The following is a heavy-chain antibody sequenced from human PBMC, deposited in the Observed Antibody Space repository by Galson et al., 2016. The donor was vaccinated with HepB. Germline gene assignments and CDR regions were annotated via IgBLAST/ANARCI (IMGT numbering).Heavy chain of an antibody. CDR1: GFTFSSYD. CDR2: IGTAGDK. J-gene: IGHJ4*02. Sequence: SLRLSCATSGFTFSSYDMHWVRQVKGKRLEWVSGIGTAGDKIYPDSVKGRFSISRENATHSLHLQMINLRAEYTAVYFCASPPGLYYGSGTWAEYYFDYWGQGVLVTVSS. CDR3: ASPPGLYYGSGTWAEYYFDY. V-gene: IGHV3-13*01. D-gene: IGHD3-10*01.